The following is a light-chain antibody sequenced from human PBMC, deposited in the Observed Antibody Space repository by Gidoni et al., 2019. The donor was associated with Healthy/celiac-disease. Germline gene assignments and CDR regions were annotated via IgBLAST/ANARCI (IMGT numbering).Light chain of an antibody. CDR2: MGS. CDR3: MQDLQTPRT. J-gene: IGKJ1*01. Sequence: DSVMTQSPLSLPVTPGEAASISCRSSQRLLHSNCYHCLDWYLQKPGQSPQLLIDMGSNRASGVPDRFSGSGSGTDFTMKISRVEAEDVGVYYCMQDLQTPRTFGQGTKVEIK. CDR1: QRLLHSNCYHC. V-gene: IGKV2-28*01.